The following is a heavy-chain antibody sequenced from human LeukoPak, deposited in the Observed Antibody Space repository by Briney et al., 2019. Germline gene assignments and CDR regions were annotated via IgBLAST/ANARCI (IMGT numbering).Heavy chain of an antibody. J-gene: IGHJ5*02. Sequence: SETRSLTCTVSGGSISSSSYYWGWIRQPPGKGLEWIGSIYYSGSTYYNPSLKSRVTISVDTSKNQFSLKLSSVTAADTAVYYCAANWFDPWGQGTLVTVSS. V-gene: IGHV4-39*01. CDR3: AANWFDP. CDR2: IYYSGST. CDR1: GGSISSSSYY.